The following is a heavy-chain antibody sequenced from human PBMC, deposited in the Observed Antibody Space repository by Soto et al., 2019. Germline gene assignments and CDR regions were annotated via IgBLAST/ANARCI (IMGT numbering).Heavy chain of an antibody. CDR2: LSGGADTT. D-gene: IGHD1-20*01. V-gene: IGHV3-23*01. Sequence: GGSLRLSCTASGFTFNNCAMSWVRQAPGKGLEWVSTLSGGADTTYSADPVKGRFTISRDNSKNTLSLEMNSLRAEDTAIYYCAKGIGYNLWSGMDVWGQGTTVTVSS. J-gene: IGHJ6*02. CDR1: GFTFNNCA. CDR3: AKGIGYNLWSGMDV.